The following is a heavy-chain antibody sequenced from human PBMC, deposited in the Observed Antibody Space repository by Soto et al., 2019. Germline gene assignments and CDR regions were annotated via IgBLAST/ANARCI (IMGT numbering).Heavy chain of an antibody. CDR3: TRGMYSAYETSPLYFDF. CDR2: SRGKAYYATT. V-gene: IGHV3-49*03. CDR1: GVNFGGYA. Sequence: GGSLTLSWTGSGVNFGGYALSWFRQAPGRGLEWLGFSRGKAYYATTEYAASVRGRFTISRDDSNSIAYLQINSLKTEDTAVYYCTRGMYSAYETSPLYFDFWGQGTLVTVSS. D-gene: IGHD5-12*01. J-gene: IGHJ4*02.